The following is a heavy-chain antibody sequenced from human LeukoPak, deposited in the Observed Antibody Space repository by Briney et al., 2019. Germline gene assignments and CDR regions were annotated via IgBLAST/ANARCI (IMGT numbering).Heavy chain of an antibody. CDR3: ATAGQETYYDFWSGYNY. Sequence: ASVRVSCAVSGYTLTELSMHWVRQAPGKGVERVGGFDPEDGETIYAQKLQGRVTMTEDTSTDTAYMELSSLRSEDTAVYYCATAGQETYYDFWSGYNYWGQGTLVTVSS. J-gene: IGHJ4*02. CDR2: FDPEDGET. D-gene: IGHD3-3*01. V-gene: IGHV1-24*01. CDR1: GYTLTELS.